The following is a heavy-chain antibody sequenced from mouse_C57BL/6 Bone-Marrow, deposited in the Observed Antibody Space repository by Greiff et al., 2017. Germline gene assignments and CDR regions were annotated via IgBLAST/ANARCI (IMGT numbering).Heavy chain of an antibody. CDR1: GFTFNTYA. D-gene: IGHD4-1*01. CDR2: IRSKSNNYAT. V-gene: IGHV10-1*02. Sequence: EVQLVESGGGLVQPKGSLKLSCAASGFTFNTYAMNWVRQAPGKGLEWVARIRSKSNNYATYYADSVKDRFTISRDDSQSMLYLQMNNLKTEDTAMDYCVRTGTLAMDYWGQGTSVTVSS. CDR3: VRTGTLAMDY. J-gene: IGHJ4*01.